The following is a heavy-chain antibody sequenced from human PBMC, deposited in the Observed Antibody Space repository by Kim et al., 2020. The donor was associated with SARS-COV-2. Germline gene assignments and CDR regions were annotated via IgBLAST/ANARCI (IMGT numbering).Heavy chain of an antibody. Sequence: GGSLRLSCAASGFTFSSYGMHWVRQAPGKGLEWVAVIWYDGSNKYYADSVKGRFTISRDNSKNTLYLQMNSLRAEDTAVYYCARGAWPKNPYYYYYYMDVWGKGTTVTVSS. D-gene: IGHD5-12*01. V-gene: IGHV3-33*01. J-gene: IGHJ6*03. CDR3: ARGAWPKNPYYYYYYMDV. CDR2: IWYDGSNK. CDR1: GFTFSSYG.